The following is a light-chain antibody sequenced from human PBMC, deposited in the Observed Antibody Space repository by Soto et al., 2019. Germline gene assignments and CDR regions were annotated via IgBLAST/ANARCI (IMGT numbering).Light chain of an antibody. CDR3: HQYNNWPRT. CDR2: GAF. V-gene: IGKV3-15*01. CDR1: QSVGTY. J-gene: IGKJ1*01. Sequence: VLTQFNRTLSFSPRERATVSCRASQSVGTYLAWYQQKPDQAPSLLIYGAFTRATGIPARFSGSGSGTEFTLTIGSLHSEDFAVYYCHQYNNWPRTFGQGTKVDIK.